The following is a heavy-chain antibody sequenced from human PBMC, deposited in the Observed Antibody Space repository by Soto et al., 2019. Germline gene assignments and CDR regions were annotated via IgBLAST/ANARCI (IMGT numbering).Heavy chain of an antibody. V-gene: IGHV3-30-3*01. Sequence: TGGSLRLSCAASGFTFSSYAMHWVRQAPGKGLEWVAVISYDGSNKYYADSVKGRFTISRDNSKNTLYLQMNSLRAEDTAVYYCARGKTRITMVRGVDYWGQGTLVTVSS. CDR2: ISYDGSNK. CDR1: GFTFSSYA. CDR3: ARGKTRITMVRGVDY. D-gene: IGHD3-10*01. J-gene: IGHJ4*02.